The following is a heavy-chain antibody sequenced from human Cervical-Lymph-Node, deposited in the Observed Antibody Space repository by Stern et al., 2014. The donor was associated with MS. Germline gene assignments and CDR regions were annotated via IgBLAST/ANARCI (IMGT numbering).Heavy chain of an antibody. V-gene: IGHV4-59*01. CDR1: GGSISSYY. CDR3: ARDYGSGMNGYYAMDV. J-gene: IGHJ6*02. CDR2: IYYNGST. D-gene: IGHD3-10*01. Sequence: QLQLQESGPGLVKPSETLSLTCTVSGGSISSYYWSWIRQTPGKGLEWIGYIYYNGSTDYNPSLKGRVTISVDTSKNQFSLSLTSVTAADTAVYYCARDYGSGMNGYYAMDVWGQGTTVTVSS.